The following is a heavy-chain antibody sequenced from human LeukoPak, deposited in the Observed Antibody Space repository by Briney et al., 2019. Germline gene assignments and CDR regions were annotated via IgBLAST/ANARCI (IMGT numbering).Heavy chain of an antibody. J-gene: IGHJ4*02. CDR2: IYYSGST. D-gene: IGHD3-10*01. CDR3: ARTYGSGSYVDY. CDR1: GGSISSYY. V-gene: IGHV4-59*01. Sequence: PSETLSLTCTVSGGSISSYYWSWIRQPPGKGLECIGYIYYSGSTNYNPSLKSRVTISVDTSKNQISLKLSSVTTADTAVYYCARTYGSGSYVDYWGQGTLVTVSS.